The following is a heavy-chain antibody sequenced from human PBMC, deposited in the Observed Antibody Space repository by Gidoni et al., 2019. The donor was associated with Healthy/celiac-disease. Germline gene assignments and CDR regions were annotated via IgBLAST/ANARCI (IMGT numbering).Heavy chain of an antibody. D-gene: IGHD5-12*01. CDR1: GFTFRSYA. CDR3: AKGGGGYDHPYFDY. V-gene: IGHV3-23*01. J-gene: IGHJ4*02. Sequence: EVQLLESGGGLVQPGGSLRLSCAASGFTFRSYAMSWVRQAPGKGLEWVSAISGSGGSTYYADSVKGRFTISRDNSKNTLYLQMNSLRAEDTAVYYWAKGGGGYDHPYFDYWGQGTLVTVSS. CDR2: ISGSGGST.